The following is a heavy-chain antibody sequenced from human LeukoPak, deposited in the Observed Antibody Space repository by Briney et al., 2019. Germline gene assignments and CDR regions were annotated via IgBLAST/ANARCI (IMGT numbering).Heavy chain of an antibody. V-gene: IGHV1-46*01. CDR1: GYTFTSYY. CDR2: INPSGGST. D-gene: IGHD3-16*01. J-gene: IGHJ3*02. CDR3: ARDLPQSGFGLAFDI. Sequence: ASVKVSCKASGYTFTSYYMHWVRQAPGQGLEWMGIINPSGGSTSYAQKFQGRVTMTRDTSTSTVYMELSSLRSEDTAVYYCARDLPQSGFGLAFDIWGQGTMVTVSS.